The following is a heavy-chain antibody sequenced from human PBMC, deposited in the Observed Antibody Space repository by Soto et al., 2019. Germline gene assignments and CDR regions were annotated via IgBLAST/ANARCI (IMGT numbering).Heavy chain of an antibody. D-gene: IGHD1-26*01. CDR3: AIGEYYHYYGMDV. Sequence: ASVKVSCKASGYTFTGYYMYWVRQAPGQGLEWMGWINPKSGGTNYAQKFQDRVTLTRDTSIGTGYMELSRLRSDATAVYYCAIGEYYHYYGMDVWGQGTTVTVSS. CDR1: GYTFTGYY. CDR2: INPKSGGT. J-gene: IGHJ6*02. V-gene: IGHV1-2*02.